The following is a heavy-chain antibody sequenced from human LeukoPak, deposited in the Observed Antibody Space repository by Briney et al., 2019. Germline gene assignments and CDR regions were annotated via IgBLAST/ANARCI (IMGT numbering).Heavy chain of an antibody. CDR1: GGSFSGYY. D-gene: IGHD6-19*01. V-gene: IGHV4-34*01. Sequence: SETLSLTCAVYGGSFSGYYWSWIRQPPGKGLEWIGEINHSGSTNYNPSLKSRVTISVDTSKNQFSLKLSSVTAADTAVYYCAREQWLGQGDYWGQGTLVTVSS. CDR2: INHSGST. J-gene: IGHJ4*02. CDR3: AREQWLGQGDY.